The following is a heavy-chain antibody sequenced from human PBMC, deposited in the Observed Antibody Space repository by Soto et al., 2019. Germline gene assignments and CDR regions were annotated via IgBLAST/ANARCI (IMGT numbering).Heavy chain of an antibody. D-gene: IGHD3-22*01. CDR2: IYYSGST. V-gene: IGHV4-31*03. CDR3: ARVSAYYYDSSGYPDAFDI. Sequence: PSETLSLTCTVSGGSISSGGYYWSWIRQHPGKGLEWIGYIYYSGSTYYNPSLKSRVTISVDTSKNQFSLKLSSVTAADTAVYYCARVSAYYYDSSGYPDAFDIWGKGTMVTVSS. J-gene: IGHJ3*02. CDR1: GGSISSGGYY.